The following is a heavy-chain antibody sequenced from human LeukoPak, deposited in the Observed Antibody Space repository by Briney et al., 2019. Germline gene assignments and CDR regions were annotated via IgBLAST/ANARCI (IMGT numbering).Heavy chain of an antibody. V-gene: IGHV3-11*01. CDR3: ARGEWDIVVVPAAIDAFDI. J-gene: IGHJ3*02. D-gene: IGHD2-2*01. Sequence: GGSLRLSCAASGFTFSDYYMSWIRQAPGKGLEWASYISSSGSTIYYADSVKGRFTISRDNAKNSLYLQMNSLRAEDTAVYYCARGEWDIVVVPAAIDAFDIWGQGTMVTVSS. CDR1: GFTFSDYY. CDR2: ISSSGSTI.